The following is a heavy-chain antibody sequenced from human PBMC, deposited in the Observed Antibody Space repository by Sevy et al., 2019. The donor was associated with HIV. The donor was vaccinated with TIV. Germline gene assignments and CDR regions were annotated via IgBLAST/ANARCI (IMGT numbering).Heavy chain of an antibody. J-gene: IGHJ4*02. Sequence: GGSLRLSCAASGFSVSSHAMHWVRQAPGKGLEWVALLSYDGSTQYYADSVKGRFSISRDNSKNILYLQMNSLRPADTALYYCTRDAGYSVGWYPSIYWGQGTLVTDSS. V-gene: IGHV3-30*04. CDR1: GFSVSSHA. D-gene: IGHD6-19*01. CDR2: LSYDGSTQ. CDR3: TRDAGYSVGWYPSIY.